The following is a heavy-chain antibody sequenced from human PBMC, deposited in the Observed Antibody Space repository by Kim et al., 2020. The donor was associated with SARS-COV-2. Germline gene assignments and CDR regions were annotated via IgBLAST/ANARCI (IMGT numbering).Heavy chain of an antibody. D-gene: IGHD3-22*01. CDR3: ARDLFLAYYYDSSGYYPFDY. V-gene: IGHV3-21*01. J-gene: IGHJ4*02. CDR2: ISSSSSYI. CDR1: GFTFSSYS. Sequence: GGSLRLSCAASGFTFSSYSMNWVRQAPGKGLEWVSSISSSSSYIYYADSVKGRFTISRDNAKNSLYLQMNSLRAEDTAVYYCARDLFLAYYYDSSGYYPFDYWGQGTLVTVSS.